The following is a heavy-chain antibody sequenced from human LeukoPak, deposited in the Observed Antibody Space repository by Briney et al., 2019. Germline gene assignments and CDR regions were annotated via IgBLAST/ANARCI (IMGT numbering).Heavy chain of an antibody. Sequence: SVKVSCKASGGTFSSYAISWVRQAPGQGLEWMGGIIPIFGTANYAQKFQGRVTITADESTSTAYMELSSLRSEDTAVYYCSREGSGMNYMDVWGKGTTVTVSS. D-gene: IGHD3-10*01. CDR3: SREGSGMNYMDV. J-gene: IGHJ6*03. V-gene: IGHV1-69*13. CDR1: GGTFSSYA. CDR2: IIPIFGTA.